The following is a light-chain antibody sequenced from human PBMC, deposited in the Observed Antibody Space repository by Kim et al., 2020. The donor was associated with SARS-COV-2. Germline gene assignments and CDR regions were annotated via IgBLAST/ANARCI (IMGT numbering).Light chain of an antibody. Sequence: SSELTQDPAVSVALGQTVRITCQGDSLRKYSASWYQQKPGQAPILVMHDNNNVRPSGVPDRFSGSNSGNTAFLTITGAQVEDEAAYYCGSRDNNGPGVFGGGTKVTVL. CDR1: SLRKYS. V-gene: IGLV3-19*01. CDR3: GSRDNNGPGV. J-gene: IGLJ3*02. CDR2: DNN.